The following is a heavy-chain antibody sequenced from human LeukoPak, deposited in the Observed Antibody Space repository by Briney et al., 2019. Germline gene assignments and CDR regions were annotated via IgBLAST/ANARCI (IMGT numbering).Heavy chain of an antibody. Sequence: GPSLSLSYVAAGFIFSSCGMRWARLAGGRGLEWVSFIRYDGSNKYYADSVKGRLTISRDNSKNTLYLQMNSLRAEDTAVYYCARDYDGSGQRIFDPWGQGTLVTVSS. V-gene: IGHV3-30*02. CDR3: ARDYDGSGQRIFDP. CDR1: GFIFSSCG. D-gene: IGHD3-10*01. J-gene: IGHJ5*02. CDR2: IRYDGSNK.